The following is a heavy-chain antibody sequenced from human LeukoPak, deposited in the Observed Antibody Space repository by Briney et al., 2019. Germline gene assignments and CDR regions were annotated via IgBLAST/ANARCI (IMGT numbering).Heavy chain of an antibody. CDR3: ARQGGRAAPFGY. D-gene: IGHD2-15*01. V-gene: IGHV3-7*01. J-gene: IGHJ4*02. CDR1: GFIFSNYW. CDR2: IKQEGSEK. Sequence: GGSLGLSCAASGFIFSNYWMSWVRQAPGKGLEWVANIKQEGSEKSYVDSVKGRFTISRDNANNSLNLQMNSLRAEDTAVYHCARQGGRAAPFGYWGQGTLVTVSS.